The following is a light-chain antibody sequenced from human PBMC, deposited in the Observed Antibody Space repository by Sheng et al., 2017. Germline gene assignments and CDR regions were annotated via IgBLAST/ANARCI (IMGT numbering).Light chain of an antibody. V-gene: IGLV2-8*01. Sequence: QSALTQPPSASGSPGQSVTISCTGTSSDVGIYNFVSWYQHHPGKAPKLMIYEVSERPSGVPGRFSGSKSGNTAFLTVSGLQPEDEADYYCSSYAGSNNLVFGGGTKLTVL. CDR3: SSYAGSNNLV. J-gene: IGLJ2*01. CDR2: EVS. CDR1: SSDVGIYNF.